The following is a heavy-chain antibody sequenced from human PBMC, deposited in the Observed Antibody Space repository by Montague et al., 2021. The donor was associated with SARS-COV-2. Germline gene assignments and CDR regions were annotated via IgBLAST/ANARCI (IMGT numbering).Heavy chain of an antibody. CDR3: ARDVLLWFGELSFLDV. CDR2: IYTSGST. Sequence: TLSLTCTVSGGSISSGSYYWSWIRQPAGKGLEWIGRIYTSGSTNYNPSLKSRVTISVDTSKNQFPLKLSSVTAAGTAVYYCARDVLLWFGELSFLDVWGKGTTVTVSS. V-gene: IGHV4-61*02. D-gene: IGHD3-10*01. CDR1: GGSISSGSYY. J-gene: IGHJ6*04.